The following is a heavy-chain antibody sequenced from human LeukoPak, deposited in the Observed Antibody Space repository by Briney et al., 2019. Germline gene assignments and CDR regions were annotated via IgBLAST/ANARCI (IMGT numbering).Heavy chain of an antibody. V-gene: IGHV3-66*04. J-gene: IGHJ4*02. CDR1: GFTLSSNY. Sequence: GGSLRLSCAVSGFTLSSNYMSWVRQAPGKGLEWVSIIYSGGSTYYADSVKGRFTISRDNSKNTLYLQMNSLRAEDTAVYYCARRGYGDYAPFDYWGQGTLVTVSS. CDR3: ARRGYGDYAPFDY. CDR2: IYSGGST. D-gene: IGHD4-17*01.